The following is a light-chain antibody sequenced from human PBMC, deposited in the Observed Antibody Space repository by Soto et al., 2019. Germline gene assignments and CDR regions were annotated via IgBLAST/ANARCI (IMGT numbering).Light chain of an antibody. CDR3: QTWGTGVV. CDR2: LNSDGSH. V-gene: IGLV4-69*01. CDR1: SGHSSYA. J-gene: IGLJ2*01. Sequence: QLVLTQSPPASASLGASVKLTCTLSSGHSSYAIAWHQQQPEKGPRYLMKLNSDGSHSKGDGIPDRFSGSSSGAERYLTISILQSEDEADYYCQTWGTGVVFCGGTKLTVL.